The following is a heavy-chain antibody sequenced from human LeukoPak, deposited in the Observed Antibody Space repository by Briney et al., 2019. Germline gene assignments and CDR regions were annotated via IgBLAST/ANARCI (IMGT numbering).Heavy chain of an antibody. CDR3: ASVTSYGRFDY. CDR1: GFTVSSNY. CDR2: IYSGGST. D-gene: IGHD3-16*01. V-gene: IGHV3-66*01. J-gene: IGHJ4*02. Sequence: GGSLRLSCAASGFTVSSNYMSWVRQAPGKGLEWVSVIYSGGSTYYADSVKGRFTISRDNSKNTLYLQMNSLRAEDTAVYYCASVTSYGRFDYWGQGTLVTVSS.